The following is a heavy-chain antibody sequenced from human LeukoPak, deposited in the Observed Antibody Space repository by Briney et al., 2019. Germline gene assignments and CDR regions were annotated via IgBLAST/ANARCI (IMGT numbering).Heavy chain of an antibody. CDR2: IIPILGIA. J-gene: IGHJ4*02. CDR1: GGTFSSYG. D-gene: IGHD1-26*01. CDR3: ARSGSLYSGSYRYYFDY. V-gene: IGHV1-69*04. Sequence: GASVNVSCKASGGTFSSYGISWVRQAPGQGPEWMGRIIPILGIANYAQSFLGRVTITADKSTSTAYMELSSLRSEDTAVYYCARSGSLYSGSYRYYFDYWGQGTLVTVSS.